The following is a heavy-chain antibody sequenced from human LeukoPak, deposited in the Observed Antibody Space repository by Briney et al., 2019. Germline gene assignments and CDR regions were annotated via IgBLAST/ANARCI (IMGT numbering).Heavy chain of an antibody. CDR3: ARDILMDTAMVPPIPFDY. CDR2: ISYDGSNK. Sequence: GGSLRLSCAASGFTFSSYAMHWVRQAPGKGLEWVAVISYDGSNKYYADSVKGRFTISRDNSKNTLYLQMSSLRAEDTAVYYCARDILMDTAMVPPIPFDYWGQGTLVTVSS. D-gene: IGHD5-18*01. CDR1: GFTFSSYA. J-gene: IGHJ4*02. V-gene: IGHV3-30-3*01.